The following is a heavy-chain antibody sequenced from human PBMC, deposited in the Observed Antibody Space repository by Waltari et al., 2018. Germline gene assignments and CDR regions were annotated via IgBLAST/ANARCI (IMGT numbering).Heavy chain of an antibody. Sequence: QVTLRESGPALVKPTQTLTLTCTFSGFSLSTSGMCVSWIRQPPGKALEWLALIDWDDDKYYSTSLKTRLTISKDTSKNQVVLTMTNMDPVDTATYYCARIQREIVVVPAAMVYYYYGMDVWGQGTTVTVSS. V-gene: IGHV2-70*01. CDR3: ARIQREIVVVPAAMVYYYYGMDV. CDR2: IDWDDDK. J-gene: IGHJ6*02. D-gene: IGHD2-2*01. CDR1: GFSLSTSGMC.